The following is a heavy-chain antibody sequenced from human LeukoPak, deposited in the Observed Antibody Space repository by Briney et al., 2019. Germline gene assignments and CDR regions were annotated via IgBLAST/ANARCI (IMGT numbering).Heavy chain of an antibody. D-gene: IGHD3-22*01. CDR3: AKGYYDSSGYYFGDY. CDR2: ISGSGGST. CDR1: GFTFSSYA. Sequence: PGGSLRLSCGASGFTFSSYAMSWVRQAPGKGLEWVSAISGSGGSTYYADSVKGRFTISRDNSKNTLYLQMNSLRAEDTAVYYCAKGYYDSSGYYFGDYWGQGTLVTVSS. J-gene: IGHJ4*02. V-gene: IGHV3-23*01.